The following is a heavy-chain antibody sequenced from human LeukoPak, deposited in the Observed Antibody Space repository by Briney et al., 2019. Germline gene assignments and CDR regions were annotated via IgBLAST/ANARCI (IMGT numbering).Heavy chain of an antibody. CDR2: ISYDGSNK. V-gene: IGHV3-30*04. Sequence: GGSLRLSCAASGFTFSSYAMHWVRQAPGKGLEWVAVISYDGSNKYYADSVKGRFTISRDNSKNTLYLQMNSLRAEDTAVYYCAKNSDMITFGGVIVDYYYYYGMDVWGQGTTVTVSS. D-gene: IGHD3-16*02. CDR1: GFTFSSYA. CDR3: AKNSDMITFGGVIVDYYYYYGMDV. J-gene: IGHJ6*02.